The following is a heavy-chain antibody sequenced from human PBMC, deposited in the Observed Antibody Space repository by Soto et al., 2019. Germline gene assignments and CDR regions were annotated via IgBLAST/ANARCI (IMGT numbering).Heavy chain of an antibody. V-gene: IGHV1-18*04. Sequence: AAAVKVSCKASGYTFTSYGISWVRQAPGQGLEWMGWISANNGNTIYTQKFQGRVTVTTDTSTNTAYMELRSLRSDDTAVYYCARDRDFWSGYFLFWGQGTLVTVSS. CDR3: ARDRDFWSGYFLF. D-gene: IGHD3-3*01. CDR1: GYTFTSYG. CDR2: ISANNGNT. J-gene: IGHJ4*02.